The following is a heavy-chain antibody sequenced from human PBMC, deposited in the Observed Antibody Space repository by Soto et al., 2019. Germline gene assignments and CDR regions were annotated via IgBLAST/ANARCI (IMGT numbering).Heavy chain of an antibody. J-gene: IGHJ4*02. CDR2: IIPIFGPA. CDR3: AMAAKRYFDY. V-gene: IGHV1-69*06. CDR1: GGTFNTFA. Sequence: QVQLVQSGAEVKKPGSSVKVSCKASGGTFNTFAVSWVRQAPGQVLEWMGGIIPIFGPANYAHKFQGRVTITADKSTSTAYMELSNLRSEDTAVYYCAMAAKRYFDYWGQGTLVTVSS.